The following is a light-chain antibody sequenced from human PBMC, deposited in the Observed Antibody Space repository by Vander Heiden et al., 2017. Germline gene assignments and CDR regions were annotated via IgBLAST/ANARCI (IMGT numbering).Light chain of an antibody. CDR2: GAS. V-gene: IGKV3-20*01. CDR1: QSVSSSY. Sequence: EIALTQSPGTLSLSPGERATLSCRASQSVSSSYLAWYQQKPGQAPRLLIYGASSRATGIPDRFSGSGAGTDFTLTISGLEPEDFAVYYCQQYGSSPTFGQGTKVEIK. CDR3: QQYGSSPT. J-gene: IGKJ1*01.